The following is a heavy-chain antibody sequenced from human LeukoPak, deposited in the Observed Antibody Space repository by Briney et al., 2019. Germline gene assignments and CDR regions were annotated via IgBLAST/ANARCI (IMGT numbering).Heavy chain of an antibody. D-gene: IGHD2-2*01. Sequence: ASVKVSCKASGYTFTGYYMHWVRQAPGQGLEWMGWINPNSGGTNYAQKFQGRVTMTRDTSISTAYMELSRLRSDDTAVYYCAGGEYCSSTSCYRDWFDPWGQGTLVTVSS. CDR2: INPNSGGT. CDR1: GYTFTGYY. V-gene: IGHV1-2*02. J-gene: IGHJ5*02. CDR3: AGGEYCSSTSCYRDWFDP.